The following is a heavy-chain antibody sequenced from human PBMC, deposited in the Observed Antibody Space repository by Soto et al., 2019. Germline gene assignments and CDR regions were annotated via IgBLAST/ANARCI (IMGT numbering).Heavy chain of an antibody. V-gene: IGHV4-34*01. J-gene: IGHJ6*02. D-gene: IGHD2-2*01. CDR3: ARGSDIVVVGYYYXMDG. CDR1: GGSFSGYY. Sequence: PSETLSLTCAVYGGSFSGYYWSWIRQPPGKGLEWIGEINHSGSTNYNPSLKSRVTISVDTSKNQFSLKLSSVTAADTAVYYCARGSDIVVVGYYYXMDGWGQGTTVTVSS. CDR2: INHSGST.